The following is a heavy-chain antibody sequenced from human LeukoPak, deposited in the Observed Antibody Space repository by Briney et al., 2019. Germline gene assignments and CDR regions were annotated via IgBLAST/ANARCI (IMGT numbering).Heavy chain of an antibody. CDR1: GFAFSSYA. Sequence: GGSLRLSCAASGFAFSSYAMSWVRQAPGKGLEWVSAISGSGGSTYYADSVKGRFTISRDNSKNTLYLQMNSLRAEDTAVYYCAKFGDYGGNSELSYFDYWGQGTLVTVSS. CDR3: AKFGDYGGNSELSYFDY. D-gene: IGHD4-23*01. CDR2: ISGSGGST. V-gene: IGHV3-23*01. J-gene: IGHJ4*02.